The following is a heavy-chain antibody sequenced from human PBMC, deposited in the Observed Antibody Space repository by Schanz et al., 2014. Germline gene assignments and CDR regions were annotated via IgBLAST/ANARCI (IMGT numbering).Heavy chain of an antibody. V-gene: IGHV7-4-1*02. CDR3: TTETIAMAGTFSI. CDR2: INTNTGNP. Sequence: QVQLVQSGSELKKPGASVKVSCKASGYPFTSYAMNWVRQAPGQGLEWVGWINTNTGNPTYAQGFTGRFVFSLDPSVSTAYLQISSLKAEDTAAYYCTTETIAMAGTFSIWGQGTLVTVSS. J-gene: IGHJ4*02. CDR1: GYPFTSYA. D-gene: IGHD6-19*01.